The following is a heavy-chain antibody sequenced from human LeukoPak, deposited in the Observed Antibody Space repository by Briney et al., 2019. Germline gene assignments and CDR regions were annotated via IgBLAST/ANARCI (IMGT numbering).Heavy chain of an antibody. V-gene: IGHV4-4*07. Sequence: SETLSLTCTVSGGSISSYYWSWIRQPAGKGLEWIGRIYTSGSTNYNPSLKSRVTMSVDTSKNQFSLKLSSVTAADTAVYYCARDDIVVVPAAIAYYYYYGMDVWGQETTVTVSS. CDR3: ARDDIVVVPAAIAYYYYYGMDV. J-gene: IGHJ6*02. CDR1: GGSISSYY. D-gene: IGHD2-2*01. CDR2: IYTSGST.